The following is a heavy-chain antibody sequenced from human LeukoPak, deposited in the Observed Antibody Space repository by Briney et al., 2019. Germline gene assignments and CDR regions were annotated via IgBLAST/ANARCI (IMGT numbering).Heavy chain of an antibody. CDR1: GASITTYY. D-gene: IGHD6-6*01. Sequence: TSETLSLTCTVSGASITTYYWTWIRQPPGKGLEWIGYIYHSGSTNYNPSLKSRVTISLDTSRNQFSLRLRSVTAADTAVYFCAREYSTSSEGDYFDYWGQGSLVTVSS. J-gene: IGHJ4*02. CDR2: IYHSGST. CDR3: AREYSTSSEGDYFDY. V-gene: IGHV4-59*01.